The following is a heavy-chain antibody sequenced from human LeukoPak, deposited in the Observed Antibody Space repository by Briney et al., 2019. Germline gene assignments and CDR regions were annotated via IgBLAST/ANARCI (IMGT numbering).Heavy chain of an antibody. V-gene: IGHV1-8*01. CDR2: INPDSGNT. CDR1: GYTFTSYD. CDR3: ARGPVAGTGLNWFDP. D-gene: IGHD6-19*01. J-gene: IGHJ5*02. Sequence: ASLKVSCKAPGYTFTSYDINWGRHATGQGLEWMGWINPDSGNTGYAQKFQGRVSMTRNTSISTAYMELSSLRSEDTAMYYCARGPVAGTGLNWFDPWGQGTLVTVSS.